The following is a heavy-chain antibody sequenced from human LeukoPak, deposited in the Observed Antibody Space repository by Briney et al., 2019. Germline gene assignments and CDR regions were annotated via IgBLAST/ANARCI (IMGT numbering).Heavy chain of an antibody. J-gene: IGHJ4*02. D-gene: IGHD3-10*01. CDR1: GYSISSGYY. Sequence: SETLSLTCIVSGYSISSGYYWGWIRQPPGKGLEWIGSIYYSGSTYYNPSLKSRVTISLDTSKNQFSLKVRSVTAAETAVYYCARTRYYYNSRSYGAPYYFDYWGQGTLVTVSS. CDR2: IYYSGST. CDR3: ARTRYYYNSRSYGAPYYFDY. V-gene: IGHV4-38-2*02.